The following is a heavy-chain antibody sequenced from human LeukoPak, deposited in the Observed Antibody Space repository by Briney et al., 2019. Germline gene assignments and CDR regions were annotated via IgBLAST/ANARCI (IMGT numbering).Heavy chain of an antibody. CDR3: ARDPGGSYYWIQYYFDY. J-gene: IGHJ4*02. D-gene: IGHD1-26*01. CDR1: GYTFTSYG. Sequence: ASVKVSCKASGYTFTSYGISWVRQAPGQGLEWMGLISAYNGNTNYAQKLQGRVTMTTDTSTSTAYMELRSLRSDDTAVYYCARDPGGSYYWIQYYFDYWGQGTLVTVSS. V-gene: IGHV1-18*01. CDR2: ISAYNGNT.